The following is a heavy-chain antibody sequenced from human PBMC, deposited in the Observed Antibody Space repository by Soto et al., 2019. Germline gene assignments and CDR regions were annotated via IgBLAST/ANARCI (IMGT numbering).Heavy chain of an antibody. D-gene: IGHD2-15*01. CDR1: GFTFSSYG. J-gene: IGHJ4*02. CDR3: ARDLIPLPPHCSGGSCYPNYFDY. Sequence: GGSLRLSCAASGFTFSSYGMHWARQAPGKGLEWVAVIWYDGSNKYYADSVKGRFTISRDNSKNTLYLQMNSLRAEDTAVYYCARDLIPLPPHCSGGSCYPNYFDYWGQGTLVTVSS. V-gene: IGHV3-33*01. CDR2: IWYDGSNK.